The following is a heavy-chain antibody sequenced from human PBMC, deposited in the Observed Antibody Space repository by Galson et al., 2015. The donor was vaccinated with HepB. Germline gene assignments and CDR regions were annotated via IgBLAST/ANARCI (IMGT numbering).Heavy chain of an antibody. J-gene: IGHJ3*01. V-gene: IGHV3-21*01. CDR3: ARDSLFIRRLIAARGGDAFDV. D-gene: IGHD6-6*01. Sequence: SLRLSCAASGFTFSSYSMNWVRQAPGKGLEWVSSISSSSSYIYYADSVKGRFTISRDNAKNSLYLQMNSLRAEDTAVYYCARDSLFIRRLIAARGGDAFDVWGQGTMVTVSS. CDR1: GFTFSSYS. CDR2: ISSSSSYI.